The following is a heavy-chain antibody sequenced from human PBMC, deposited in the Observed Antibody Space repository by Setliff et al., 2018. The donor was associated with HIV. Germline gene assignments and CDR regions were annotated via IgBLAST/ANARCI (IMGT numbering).Heavy chain of an antibody. Sequence: LRLSCAASEFTFSTYAMSWVRQAPGKGLEWVSVIGSNGGSTYYADSVKGRFTVSRDNSKNTLYLQMNSLRAEDTAVYYCAKDRGPEGAPYSYYGMDVWGQGTTVTVS. CDR3: AKDRGPEGAPYSYYGMDV. CDR1: EFTFSTYA. CDR2: IGSNGGST. J-gene: IGHJ6*02. V-gene: IGHV3-23*01.